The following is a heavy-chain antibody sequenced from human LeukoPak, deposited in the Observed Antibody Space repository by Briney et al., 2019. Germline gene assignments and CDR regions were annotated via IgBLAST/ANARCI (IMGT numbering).Heavy chain of an antibody. CDR2: INHSGST. CDR1: GGSFSGYY. V-gene: IGHV4-34*01. Sequence: SETLSLTCAVYGGSFSGYYWSWIRQPPGKGLEWIGEINHSGSTNYNPSLKSRVTISVDTSKNQFSLKLSSVTAADTAVYYCARGYGSGWPSLWGQGTLVTVSS. J-gene: IGHJ4*02. D-gene: IGHD6-19*01. CDR3: ARGYGSGWPSL.